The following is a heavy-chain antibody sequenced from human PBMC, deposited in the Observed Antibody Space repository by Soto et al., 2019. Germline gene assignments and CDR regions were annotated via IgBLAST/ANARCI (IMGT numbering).Heavy chain of an antibody. CDR2: ISSSSSTI. Sequence: EVQLVESGGGLVQPGGSLRLSCAASGFTFSSYRMNWVRQAPGKGLEWVSYISSSSSTIYYADSVKGRFTISRDNAKNSLYLQMNSLRAEDTAVYYFARGCSSTSCYYYYGMDVWGHGTTVTVSS. D-gene: IGHD2-2*01. CDR1: GFTFSSYR. CDR3: ARGCSSTSCYYYYGMDV. J-gene: IGHJ6*02. V-gene: IGHV3-48*01.